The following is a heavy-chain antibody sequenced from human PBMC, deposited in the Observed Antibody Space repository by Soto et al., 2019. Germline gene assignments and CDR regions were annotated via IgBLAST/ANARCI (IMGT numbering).Heavy chain of an antibody. V-gene: IGHV1-69*01. J-gene: IGHJ5*02. D-gene: IGHD3-22*01. CDR1: GGTFSSYA. CDR2: IIPIFGTA. Sequence: QVQLVQSGAEVKKPGSSVKVSCKASGGTFSSYAISWVRQAPGQGLEWMGGIIPIFGTANYAQKFQGRVTITADESTSTAYMELSSLRSEDTAVYYCARVSKTYYDRSGYPYNWFDPWGQGTLVTVSS. CDR3: ARVSKTYYDRSGYPYNWFDP.